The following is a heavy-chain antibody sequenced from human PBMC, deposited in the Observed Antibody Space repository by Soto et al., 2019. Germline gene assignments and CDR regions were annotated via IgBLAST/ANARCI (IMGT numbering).Heavy chain of an antibody. V-gene: IGHV3-33*01. D-gene: IGHD5-18*01. J-gene: IGHJ4*02. CDR2: IWYDGSNK. CDR3: ARDGVGDTAMVNSFHLDY. CDR1: GFTFSSYG. Sequence: GGSLRLSCAASGFTFSSYGMHWVRQAPGKGLEWVAVIWYDGSNKYYADSVKGRFTISRDNSKNTLYLQMNSLRAEDTAVYYCARDGVGDTAMVNSFHLDYWGQGTLVTVSS.